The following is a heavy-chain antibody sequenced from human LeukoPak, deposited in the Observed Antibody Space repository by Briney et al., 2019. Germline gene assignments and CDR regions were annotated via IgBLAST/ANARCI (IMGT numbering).Heavy chain of an antibody. CDR1: GFTFGNYA. CDR2: ISGTGSST. Sequence: PGGSLRLSCEASGFTFGNYAMNWVRQAPGKGLEWVPTISGTGSSTYYADSAKGRFTISRDNSKDTLFLQLNSLTAADTAMYFCAKASVAIPQYCNSWGQGTLVTVSS. D-gene: IGHD2-2*02. CDR3: AKASVAIPQYCNS. V-gene: IGHV3-23*01. J-gene: IGHJ5*02.